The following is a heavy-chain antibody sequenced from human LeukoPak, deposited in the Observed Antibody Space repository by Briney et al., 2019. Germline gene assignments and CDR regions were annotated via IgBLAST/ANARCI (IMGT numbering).Heavy chain of an antibody. Sequence: GGSLRLSCTASGFTFSNYAMSWVRQAPGKGLEWVSAISGSGGSTYYAGSVKGRFTISRDNSKNTLYLQMNSLRAEDTAVYYCAKSLAPVWTGYYRADYWGQGTLVTVSS. CDR2: ISGSGGST. CDR3: AKSLAPVWTGYYRADY. V-gene: IGHV3-23*01. J-gene: IGHJ4*02. CDR1: GFTFSNYA. D-gene: IGHD3/OR15-3a*01.